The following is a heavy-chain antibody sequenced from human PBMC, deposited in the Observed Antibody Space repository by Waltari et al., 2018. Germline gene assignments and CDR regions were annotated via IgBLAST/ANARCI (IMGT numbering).Heavy chain of an antibody. D-gene: IGHD6-13*01. Sequence: QVQLQESGPGLLKPSETLSPTRNVSGDSIRSSYWSWIRQPAGNGLEWIGRVHSSGSYNYNTSLTSRVTMSVDTSKNQFSLKLTSVTAADTAMYFCARGPRQAGTSSWIFDYWGQGILVTVSS. CDR3: ARGPRQAGTSSWIFDY. CDR2: VHSSGSY. V-gene: IGHV4-4*07. CDR1: GDSIRSSY. J-gene: IGHJ4*02.